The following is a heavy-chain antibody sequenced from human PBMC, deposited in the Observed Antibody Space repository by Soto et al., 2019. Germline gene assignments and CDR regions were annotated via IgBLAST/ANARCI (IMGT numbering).Heavy chain of an antibody. CDR1: GFTFSSYG. V-gene: IGHV3-30*18. CDR2: ISYDGSNK. Sequence: VQLVESGGGVVQPGRSLRLSCAASGFTFSSYGMHWVRQAPGKGLEWVAVISYDGSNKYYADSVKGRFTISRDNSKNTLYLQMNSLRAEDTAVYYCAKDQDYYDFWSGHLDYWGQGTLVTVSS. D-gene: IGHD3-3*01. J-gene: IGHJ4*02. CDR3: AKDQDYYDFWSGHLDY.